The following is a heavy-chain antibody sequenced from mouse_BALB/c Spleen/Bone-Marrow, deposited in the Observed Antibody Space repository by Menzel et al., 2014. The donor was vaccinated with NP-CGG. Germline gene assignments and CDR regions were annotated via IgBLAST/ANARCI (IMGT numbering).Heavy chain of an antibody. CDR2: IDPAIFT. V-gene: IGHV14-3*02. CDR3: ASYRYGWYFDV. Sequence: VQLKHSGAELVKPGASVKLSCTASGFNIKDTYLHWVKQRPEQGLDWIGRIDPAIFTKYDPKFQGKATITADTSSNTAYLHLSSLTSEDTAVYYCASYRYGWYFDVWGAGTTATVSS. CDR1: GFNIKDTY. D-gene: IGHD2-14*01. J-gene: IGHJ1*01.